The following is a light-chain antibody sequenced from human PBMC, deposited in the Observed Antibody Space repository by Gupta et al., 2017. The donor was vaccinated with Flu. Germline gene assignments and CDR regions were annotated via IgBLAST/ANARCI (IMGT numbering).Light chain of an antibody. J-gene: IGKJ1*01. CDR2: GAS. CDR3: QQDNTSWT. Sequence: EIVMTQSPATLSVSPGERATLSCRASQSVSSNLAWYQQKPGQAPRLLIYGASTRATGVPARFSGSGSGKEFTLTSSRLQYEDFAVYYWQQDNTSWTFGQGTKVEIK. CDR1: QSVSSN. V-gene: IGKV3-15*01.